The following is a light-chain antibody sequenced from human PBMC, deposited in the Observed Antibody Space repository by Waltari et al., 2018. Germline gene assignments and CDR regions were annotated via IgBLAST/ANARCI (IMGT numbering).Light chain of an antibody. CDR2: AAS. V-gene: IGKV1-16*02. Sequence: DIQMTQSPSSLSPYVGDRVILTCRASQAISTFLAWFQLKPGKAPKSLIYAASTLQTGVSSNVSGSGSGTDFTLTISSLQPGDCATYYCQQYSTFPPTFGGGTRVEI. CDR3: QQYSTFPPT. J-gene: IGKJ4*01. CDR1: QAISTF.